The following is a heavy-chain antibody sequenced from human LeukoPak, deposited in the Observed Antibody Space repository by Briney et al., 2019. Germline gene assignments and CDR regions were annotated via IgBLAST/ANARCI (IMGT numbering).Heavy chain of an antibody. D-gene: IGHD1-1*01. CDR3: TLRTGHPMRGHWFDP. V-gene: IGHV1-24*01. Sequence: ASVKVSCKISQYTRSESYIHWVRQAPGKGLEWMGGFEPESWKTLYAEKLQGRVRMTEDTAADTAYMELNSLTSDDTAVYYCTLRTGHPMRGHWFDPWGQGTLVTVRS. J-gene: IGHJ5*02. CDR2: FEPESWKT. CDR1: QYTRSESY.